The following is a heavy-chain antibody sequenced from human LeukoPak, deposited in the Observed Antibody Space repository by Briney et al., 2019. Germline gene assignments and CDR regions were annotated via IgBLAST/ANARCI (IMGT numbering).Heavy chain of an antibody. V-gene: IGHV4-59*08. CDR2: IYYSGST. CDR3: ARHGDGYNYDAFDI. J-gene: IGHJ3*02. D-gene: IGHD5-24*01. CDR1: GGSFSSYY. Sequence: SETLSLTCAVYGGSFSSYYWSWIRQPPGKGLEWIGYIYYSGSTNYNPSLKSRVTISVDTSKNQFSLKLSSVTAADTAVYYCARHGDGYNYDAFDIWGQGTMVTVS.